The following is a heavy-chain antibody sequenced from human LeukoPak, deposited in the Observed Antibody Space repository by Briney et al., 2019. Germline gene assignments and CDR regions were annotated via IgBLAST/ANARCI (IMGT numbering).Heavy chain of an antibody. D-gene: IGHD3-22*01. Sequence: SETLSLTCTVSGGSIGSGGYYWSWIRQHPGKGLEWIGYIYYSGSTYYNPSLKSRVTISVDTSKNQFSLKLSSVTAADTAVYYCARAYDSSGYYYWFDPWGQGTLVTVSS. V-gene: IGHV4-31*03. J-gene: IGHJ5*02. CDR2: IYYSGST. CDR3: ARAYDSSGYYYWFDP. CDR1: GGSIGSGGYY.